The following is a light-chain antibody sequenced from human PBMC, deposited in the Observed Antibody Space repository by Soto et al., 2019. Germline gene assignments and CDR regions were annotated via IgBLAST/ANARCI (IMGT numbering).Light chain of an antibody. CDR3: QQYKYPIT. J-gene: IGKJ5*01. CDR2: DAS. V-gene: IGKV1-33*01. CDR1: QDISNY. Sequence: DIQMTQSPSSLSASVGDRVTITCQASQDISNYLNWYQQKPGKAPKLLIYDASNLETGVPSRFSGSGSGTDFTFTITSLQPEDIATYYCQQYKYPITFGQGTRLEIK.